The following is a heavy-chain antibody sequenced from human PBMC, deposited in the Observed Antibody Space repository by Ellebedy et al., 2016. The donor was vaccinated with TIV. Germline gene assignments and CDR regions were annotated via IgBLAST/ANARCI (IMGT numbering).Heavy chain of an antibody. CDR3: ARGGMAGAFDI. J-gene: IGHJ3*02. Sequence: GESLKISCAASGFTFDAYGMSWVRQAPGKGLEWVSGFNWNGGGPGYADSVKGRFTISRDNAKNSLYLQMSSLRAEDTALYYCARGGMAGAFDIWGQGTIVTVSS. CDR1: GFTFDAYG. CDR2: FNWNGGGP. D-gene: IGHD5-24*01. V-gene: IGHV3-20*04.